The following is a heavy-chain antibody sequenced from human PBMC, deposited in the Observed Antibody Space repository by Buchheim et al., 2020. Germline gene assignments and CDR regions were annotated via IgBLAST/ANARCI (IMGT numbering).Heavy chain of an antibody. CDR2: ISGSGSII. J-gene: IGHJ5*02. Sequence: EVQLVESGGGLVQPGGSLRLSCAASGFTFSSYSMNWVRQAPGKGLEWISYISGSGSIIYYADSVKGRFTISRANAENSVYLQMNSLRAEDTALYYCARDRVAGTTSPDPFDPWGQGTL. CDR1: GFTFSSYS. V-gene: IGHV3-48*01. D-gene: IGHD6-19*01. CDR3: ARDRVAGTTSPDPFDP.